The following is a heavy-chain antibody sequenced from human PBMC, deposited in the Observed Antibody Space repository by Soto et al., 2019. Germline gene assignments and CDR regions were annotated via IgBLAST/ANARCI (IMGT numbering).Heavy chain of an antibody. Sequence: GGSLRLSCAASGFTFSSYSMNWVRQAPEKGLEWVSAITGGGGRTYYADSVKGRFTISRDNSKNTLYLQMNSLRVEDTAVYYCAKRGFDSGGWDYYALDVWGQGTAVTVSS. D-gene: IGHD5-12*01. J-gene: IGHJ6*02. V-gene: IGHV3-23*01. CDR3: AKRGFDSGGWDYYALDV. CDR2: ITGGGGRT. CDR1: GFTFSSYS.